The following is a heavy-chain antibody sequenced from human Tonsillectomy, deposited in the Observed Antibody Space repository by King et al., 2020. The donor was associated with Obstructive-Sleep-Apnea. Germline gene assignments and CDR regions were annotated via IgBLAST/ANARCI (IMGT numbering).Heavy chain of an antibody. CDR3: ARGGDGYNYFDY. Sequence: VQLQESGPGLVKPSETLSLTCTVSGGSIRRYYWSWIRQAPGKGLEWIAYINYSGGTNYNASLKSRATISADMSKNPFSLKMSSVTAADTAVYYCARGGDGYNYFDYWGQGTLVTVSS. CDR2: INYSGGT. CDR1: GGSIRRYY. V-gene: IGHV4-59*01. J-gene: IGHJ4*02. D-gene: IGHD5-24*01.